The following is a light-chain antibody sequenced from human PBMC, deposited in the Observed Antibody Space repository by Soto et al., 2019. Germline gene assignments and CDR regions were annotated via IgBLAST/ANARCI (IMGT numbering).Light chain of an antibody. CDR3: QQYDSSVYT. CDR2: RAS. Sequence: DIQMTQSPSTLSASVGDRVTITCRASQSISSWLAWYQQKPGKAPKLLIYRASGLGSGVPSRFSGSGSGTEFTLTISSLQPDDFATYYCQQYDSSVYTFGQGTKREIK. J-gene: IGKJ2*01. V-gene: IGKV1-5*03. CDR1: QSISSW.